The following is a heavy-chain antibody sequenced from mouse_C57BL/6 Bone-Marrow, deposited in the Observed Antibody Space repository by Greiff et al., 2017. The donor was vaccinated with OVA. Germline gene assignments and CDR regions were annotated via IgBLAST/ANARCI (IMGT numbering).Heavy chain of an antibody. V-gene: IGHV1-66*01. CDR2: IYPGSGNT. CDR3: ARLWLLRGYFDY. J-gene: IGHJ2*01. Sequence: VQLQQSGPELVKPGASVKISCKASGYSFTSYYIHWVKQRPGQGLEWIGWIYPGSGNTKYNEKFKGKATLTADTSSSTAYMQLSSLTSEDSAVYYCARLWLLRGYFDYWGQGTTLTVSS. CDR1: GYSFTSYY. D-gene: IGHD2-3*01.